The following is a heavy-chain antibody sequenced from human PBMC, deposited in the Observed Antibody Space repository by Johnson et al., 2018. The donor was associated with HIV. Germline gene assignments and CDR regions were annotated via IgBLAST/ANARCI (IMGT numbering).Heavy chain of an antibody. V-gene: IGHV3-23*04. D-gene: IGHD3-3*01. CDR2: ISGSGGST. CDR1: GFTFSSYA. J-gene: IGHJ3*02. CDR3: AKHVTIFGVVISAFDI. Sequence: VQLVESGGGLVQPGGSLRLSCAASGFTFSSYAMSWVRQAPGKGLEWVSAISGSGGSTYYADSVKGRFTISRDNSKNTLYLQMNSLRAEDTAVYYCAKHVTIFGVVISAFDIWGQGTMVTVSS.